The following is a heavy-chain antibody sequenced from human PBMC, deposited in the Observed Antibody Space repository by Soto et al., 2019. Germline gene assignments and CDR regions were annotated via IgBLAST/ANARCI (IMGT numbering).Heavy chain of an antibody. J-gene: IGHJ4*02. CDR3: ARSPDS. CDR2: FYDSGST. V-gene: IGHV4-39*01. CDR1: GGSISARHTY. Sequence: SETLSLTCTVSGGSISARHTYYGWIRQPPGKGLEWIGSFYDSGSTYYNPSLKSRVYISVDSSKNQFSLTLASLTAADTAVYYCARSPDSWYQGPLVTVST.